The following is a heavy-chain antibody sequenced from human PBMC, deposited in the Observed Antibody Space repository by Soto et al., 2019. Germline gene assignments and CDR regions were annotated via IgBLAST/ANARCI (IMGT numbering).Heavy chain of an antibody. CDR2: TKHKASSYAT. CDR1: GFTLSDHF. CDR3: VAYLSYSVH. V-gene: IGHV3-72*01. Sequence: EVQLVESGGGLVQPGGSLRLSCAVSGFTLSDHFMDWVRQAPGKGLEWVGRTKHKASSYATEYAASVKGRFPISRDDSYNSLYLQMSSLRTEDTAVYYCVAYLSYSVHWGQGTLVTVSS. D-gene: IGHD2-15*01. J-gene: IGHJ1*01.